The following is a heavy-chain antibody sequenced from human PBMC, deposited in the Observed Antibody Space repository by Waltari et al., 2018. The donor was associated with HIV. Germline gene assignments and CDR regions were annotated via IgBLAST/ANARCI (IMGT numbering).Heavy chain of an antibody. V-gene: IGHV3-72*01. J-gene: IGHJ4*02. D-gene: IGHD1-1*01. CDR2: IRNKPSSYTT. Sequence: EVQLVESGGGLVQPGGSLRLSCAASGLVFSDHHMDWVRQAPGKGLEWVGRIRNKPSSYTTEHAASVKGRFSISRDDSRNSLYLQMNSLKTEDTAVYYCTTSAIGNIFDNWGQGTLVTVSS. CDR3: TTSAIGNIFDN. CDR1: GLVFSDHH.